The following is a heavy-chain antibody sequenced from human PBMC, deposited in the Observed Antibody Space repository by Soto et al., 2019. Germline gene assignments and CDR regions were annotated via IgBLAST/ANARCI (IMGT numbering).Heavy chain of an antibody. J-gene: IGHJ4*02. Sequence: GGSLKISCKGSGYSFTSYWIGWVRQMPGKGLEWMGIIYPGDSDTRYSPSFQGQVTISADKSISTAYLQWSSLKASDTAMYYCARAIGRGAAAGTAPFDYWGQGTLVTVSS. CDR1: GYSFTSYW. V-gene: IGHV5-51*01. D-gene: IGHD6-13*01. CDR3: ARAIGRGAAAGTAPFDY. CDR2: IYPGDSDT.